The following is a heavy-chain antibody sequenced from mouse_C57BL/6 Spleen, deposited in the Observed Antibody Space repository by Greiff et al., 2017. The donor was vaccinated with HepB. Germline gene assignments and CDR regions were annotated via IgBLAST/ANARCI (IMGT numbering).Heavy chain of an antibody. CDR1: GYAFSSSW. Sequence: ESGPELVKPGASVKISCKASGYAFSSSWMNWVKQRPGNGLEWIGRIYPGDGDTNYNGKFKGKATLTADKSSSTAYMQLSSLTSEDSAVYFCARNEYGSSPFAYWGQGTLVTVSA. J-gene: IGHJ3*01. CDR3: ARNEYGSSPFAY. D-gene: IGHD1-1*01. V-gene: IGHV1-82*01. CDR2: IYPGDGDT.